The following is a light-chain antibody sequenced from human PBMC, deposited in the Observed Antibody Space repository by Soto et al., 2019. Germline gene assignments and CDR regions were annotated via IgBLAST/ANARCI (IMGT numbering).Light chain of an antibody. V-gene: IGLV2-8*01. CDR3: SSYAASNNFYFV. CDR2: EVT. CDR1: SRDVGGYNY. Sequence: QSALTQPPSASGSPGQSVTISCTGTSRDVGGYNYVSWYQQYPGRAPKLMIYEVTKRPSGVPDRFSGSKSGNTASLTVSGLQAEDEADYYCSSYAASNNFYFVFGGGTKLT. J-gene: IGLJ3*02.